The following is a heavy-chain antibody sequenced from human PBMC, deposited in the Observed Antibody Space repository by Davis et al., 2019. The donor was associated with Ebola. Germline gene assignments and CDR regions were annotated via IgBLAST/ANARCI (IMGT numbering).Heavy chain of an antibody. CDR2: IYSGGST. V-gene: IGHV3-66*01. D-gene: IGHD2-21*01. CDR1: GFTVSSNY. J-gene: IGHJ4*02. Sequence: GESLKISCAASGFTVSSNYMSWVRQAPGKGLEWVSVIYSGGSTYYADSVKGRFTISRDNSKNTLYLQMNSLRAEDTAVYYCAKWEAQEYCGGDCYSGDYWGQGTLVTVSS. CDR3: AKWEAQEYCGGDCYSGDY.